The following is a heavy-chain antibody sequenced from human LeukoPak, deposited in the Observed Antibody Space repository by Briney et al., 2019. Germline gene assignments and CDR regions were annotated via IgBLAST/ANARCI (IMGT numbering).Heavy chain of an antibody. CDR3: ARAGDYGSGSCAFDM. Sequence: GGSLRLSCAASGFTFSSYWMHWVRQAPGKGVVWVSRIRSDGSTTYADSVKGRFTISRDNAKNTLYLQMNSLRAEDTAVYYCARAGDYGSGSCAFDMWGQGTMVTVSS. J-gene: IGHJ3*02. V-gene: IGHV3-74*01. CDR2: IRSDGST. CDR1: GFTFSSYW. D-gene: IGHD3-10*01.